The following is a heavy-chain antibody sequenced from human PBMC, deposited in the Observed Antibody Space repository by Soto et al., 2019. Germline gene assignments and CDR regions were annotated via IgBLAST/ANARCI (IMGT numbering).Heavy chain of an antibody. J-gene: IGHJ5*02. V-gene: IGHV1-69*08. CDR1: GGTLNSYS. D-gene: IGHD3-10*01. Sequence: QVQLVQSGAEVKKPGSSVKVSCKASGGTLNSYSISWVRRAPGQGLEWMGRIIPLLNTVNYARKFQDRVTMTADKSTSNAYMEVSSLTSEDTAVYYCARAGAPDYYGSGTTDNWFDPWGQGTLVTVSS. CDR2: IIPLLNTV. CDR3: ARAGAPDYYGSGTTDNWFDP.